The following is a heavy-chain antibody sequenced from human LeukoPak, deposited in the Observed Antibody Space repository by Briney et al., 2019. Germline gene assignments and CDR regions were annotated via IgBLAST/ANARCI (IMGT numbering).Heavy chain of an antibody. CDR2: IYYSGST. D-gene: IGHD3-10*01. CDR1: GGSISSSSYY. V-gene: IGHV4-39*07. J-gene: IGHJ4*02. Sequence: SETLSLTCTVSGGSISSSSYYWGWIRQPPGKGLEWIGSIYYSGSTYYNPSLKSRVTISVDTSKNQFSLKLSSVTAADTAVYYCARVGARGSYGSGPDYWGQGTLVTVSS. CDR3: ARVGARGSYGSGPDY.